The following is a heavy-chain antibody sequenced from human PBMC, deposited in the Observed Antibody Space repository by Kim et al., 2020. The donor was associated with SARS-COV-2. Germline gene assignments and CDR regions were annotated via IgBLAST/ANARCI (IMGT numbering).Heavy chain of an antibody. Sequence: GGSLRRSCEASGFTFSSYDMHWVRQATGKGLEWVSAIGTAGDTYYPGSVKGRFTISRENAKNSLYLQMNSLRAGDTAVYYCARGHFDWLFFYMDVWGKGTTVTVSS. CDR3: ARGHFDWLFFYMDV. CDR1: GFTFSSYD. CDR2: IGTAGDT. V-gene: IGHV3-13*01. J-gene: IGHJ6*03. D-gene: IGHD3-9*01.